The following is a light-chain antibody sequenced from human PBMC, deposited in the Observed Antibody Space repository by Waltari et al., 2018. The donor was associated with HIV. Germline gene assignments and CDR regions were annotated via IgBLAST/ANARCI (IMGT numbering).Light chain of an antibody. J-gene: IGLJ3*02. CDR3: CSYAGSYTWV. CDR1: SSDVGGYHY. V-gene: IGLV2-11*02. CDR2: DVT. Sequence: QSALTQPRSVSGSPGQSVTISCTGTSSDVGGYHYFSWYQQHPGKAPKLMIYDVTKRPSGVPDRFSGSKSDNTASLTISGLQAEDEADYYCCSYAGSYTWVFGGGTKLTVL.